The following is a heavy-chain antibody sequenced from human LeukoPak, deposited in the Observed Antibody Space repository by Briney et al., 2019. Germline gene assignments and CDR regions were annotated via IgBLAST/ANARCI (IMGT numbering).Heavy chain of an antibody. CDR3: ARRRFVRGPDVVNPFDY. V-gene: IGHV4-39*01. CDR2: INYSGST. Sequence: SETLSLTCTVSGGSISNTFYYWGWIRQPPGKGLEWIGSINYSGSTYYNPSLKSRVTISIDTSMSQFSLKLSSVTAADTAVYYCARRRFVRGPDVVNPFDYWGQGTLVTVSS. J-gene: IGHJ4*02. CDR1: GGSISNTFYY. D-gene: IGHD2-8*01.